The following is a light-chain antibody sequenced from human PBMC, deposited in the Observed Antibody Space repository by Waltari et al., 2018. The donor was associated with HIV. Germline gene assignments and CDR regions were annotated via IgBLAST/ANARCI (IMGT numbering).Light chain of an antibody. J-gene: IGLJ2*01. Sequence: SYELTQTPSVSVPPGQTAKIMCSGDTLPRTYVYWYQQKAGQAPVMIIFQDTKRPSDIPARFSVSSAGTTATLTISGVQAEDEADYFCQSAHNSDVIFGGGTKLTVL. CDR1: TLPRTY. V-gene: IGLV3-25*03. CDR3: QSAHNSDVI. CDR2: QDT.